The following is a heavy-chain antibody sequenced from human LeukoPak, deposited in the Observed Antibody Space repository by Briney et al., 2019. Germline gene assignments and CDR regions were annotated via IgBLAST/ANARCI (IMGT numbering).Heavy chain of an antibody. CDR3: ARDSWIQVHFDY. CDR2: IKSDGSST. Sequence: GGSLRLSCAASGFTFSSYWMHWVRQAPGKGLVWVPRIKSDGSSTSYAEFVKGRFTISRDNAKNTLYLQMNSLRAGDTAVYYCARDSWIQVHFDYWGQGTLVTVSS. V-gene: IGHV3-74*01. D-gene: IGHD5-18*01. J-gene: IGHJ4*02. CDR1: GFTFSSYW.